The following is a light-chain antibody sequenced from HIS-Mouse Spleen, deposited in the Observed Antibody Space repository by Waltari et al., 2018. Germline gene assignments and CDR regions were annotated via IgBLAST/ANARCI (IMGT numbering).Light chain of an antibody. V-gene: IGKV3-15*01. CDR3: QQYNNWPPYT. CDR2: GAS. Sequence: EIVMTQSPATLSVSPGERDTLSCRASQSVSRNLAWYQQKPGQAPRRLIYGASPRATGIPARFSGSGSGTELTLTISSMQSEDFAVYYCQQYNNWPPYTFGQGTKLEIK. J-gene: IGKJ2*01. CDR1: QSVSRN.